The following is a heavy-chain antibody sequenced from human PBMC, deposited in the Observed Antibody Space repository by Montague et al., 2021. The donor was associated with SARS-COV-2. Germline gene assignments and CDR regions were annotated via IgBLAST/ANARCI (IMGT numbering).Heavy chain of an antibody. CDR3: ARSVDV. V-gene: IGHV3-7*01. J-gene: IGHJ4*02. CDR1: GVSFSSHW. CDR2: TSPDGSAK. Sequence: SLRLSCAAYGVSFSSHWMSWVRKALGKPLEWVANTSPDGSAKFYVGSVKGRFTISRDNAKTSLYLQMNSLRVEDTAVYYCARSVDVWGQGTLVTVSS.